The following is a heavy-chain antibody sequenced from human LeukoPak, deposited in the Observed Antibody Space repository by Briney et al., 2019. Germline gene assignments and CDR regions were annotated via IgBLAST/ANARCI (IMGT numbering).Heavy chain of an antibody. J-gene: IGHJ4*02. CDR1: GFTFSSYG. V-gene: IGHV3-30*02. Sequence: PGGSLRLSCAASGFTFSSYGTRWVRQAPGKGLEWVAFIRYDGSNKYYADSVKGRFTISRDNSKNTLYLQMNSLRAEDTAVYYCARDGGSAMPFDYWGQGTLVTVSS. CDR2: IRYDGSNK. CDR3: ARDGGSAMPFDY. D-gene: IGHD2-2*01.